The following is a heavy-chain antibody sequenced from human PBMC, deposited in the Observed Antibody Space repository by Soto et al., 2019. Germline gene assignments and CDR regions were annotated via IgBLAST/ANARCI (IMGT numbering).Heavy chain of an antibody. CDR3: AKDRVIQLLPIWPDP. D-gene: IGHD2-2*01. J-gene: IGHJ5*02. CDR1: GFSFSNYG. Sequence: GGSLRLSCVASGFSFSNYGMHWVRQAPGKGLEWVAFVSSDGNNKYYAESVKGRFTIPRDNAKNTLYLQVDRLTVDDTAVYYCAKDRVIQLLPIWPDPWGQGTLVTVSS. V-gene: IGHV3-30*18. CDR2: VSSDGNNK.